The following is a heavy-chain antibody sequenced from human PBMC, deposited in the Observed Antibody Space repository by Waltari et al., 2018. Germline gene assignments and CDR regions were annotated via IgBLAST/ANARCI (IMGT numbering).Heavy chain of an antibody. V-gene: IGHV3-23*01. CDR2: INSNGAVT. D-gene: IGHD3-9*01. CDR1: GFTFRSYS. Sequence: EVQLLESGGGLVQPGGSLRLSCAASGFTFRSYSMSWVRQAPGKGLEWVESINSNGAVTYFADAVKGRFTISRDNSQNTLYLQISSLRVEDTAIYYCVKDRPDWPIDVWGQGTRVTVSS. CDR3: VKDRPDWPIDV. J-gene: IGHJ4*02.